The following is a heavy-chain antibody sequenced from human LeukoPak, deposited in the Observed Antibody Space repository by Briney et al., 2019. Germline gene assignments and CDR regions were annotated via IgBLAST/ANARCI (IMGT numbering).Heavy chain of an antibody. CDR1: GVSISSYY. CDR3: VRVNSGSYFSTYYFDY. Sequence: SETLSLTCTVSGVSISSYYWSWIRQPPGKGLEWIGYIYYSGSTNYNPSLKSRVTISVATSKNQFSLKLSSVTAADTAVYNCVRVNSGSYFSTYYFDYWGQGTLVTVAS. D-gene: IGHD1-26*01. CDR2: IYYSGST. J-gene: IGHJ4*02. V-gene: IGHV4-59*01.